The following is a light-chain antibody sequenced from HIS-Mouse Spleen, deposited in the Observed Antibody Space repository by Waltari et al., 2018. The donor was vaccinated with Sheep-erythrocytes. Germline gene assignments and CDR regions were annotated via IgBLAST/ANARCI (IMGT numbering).Light chain of an antibody. CDR3: CSYAGSYNHV. V-gene: IGLV2-11*01. CDR1: SSDVGCYHY. CDR2: DVS. Sequence: QSALTQPRSVSGSPGQSVTIPCTGTSSDVGCYHYVSWYQQHPGKAPKRMIYDVSKRPSGVPDRFSGSKSGNTASLTISGLQAEDEADYYCCSYAGSYNHVFATGTKVTVL. J-gene: IGLJ1*01.